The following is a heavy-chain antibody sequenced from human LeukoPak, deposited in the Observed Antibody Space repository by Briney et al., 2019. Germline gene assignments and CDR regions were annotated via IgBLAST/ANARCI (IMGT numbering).Heavy chain of an antibody. Sequence: ASVKVSCKDSGYTFTSYDINWVRQATGQGLEWMGWMNPNSGNTGYAQKFQGRVTMTRNTSISTAYMELSSLRSEDTAVYYCARVTTKRRHTFDYWGQGTLVTVSS. CDR2: MNPNSGNT. J-gene: IGHJ4*02. CDR3: ARVTTKRRHTFDY. D-gene: IGHD4-11*01. CDR1: GYTFTSYD. V-gene: IGHV1-8*01.